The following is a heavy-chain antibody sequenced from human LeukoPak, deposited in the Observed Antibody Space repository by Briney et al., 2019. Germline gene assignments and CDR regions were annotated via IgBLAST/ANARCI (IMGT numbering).Heavy chain of an antibody. CDR2: VYYSGST. J-gene: IGHJ4*02. D-gene: IGHD2-2*01. Sequence: SETLSLTCTVSGDSITSGSYFWTWIRQPAGKGLEWIGRVYYSGSTYYNPSLKSRVTISVDTSKNQFSLKLSSVTAADTAVYYCARVTCSSTSCTFDYWGQGTLVTVSS. CDR3: ARVTCSSTSCTFDY. CDR1: GDSITSGSYF. V-gene: IGHV4-61*02.